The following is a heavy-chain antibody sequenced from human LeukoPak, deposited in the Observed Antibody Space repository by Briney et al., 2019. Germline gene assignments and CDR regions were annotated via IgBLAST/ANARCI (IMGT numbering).Heavy chain of an antibody. D-gene: IGHD5-24*01. CDR2: IFHSGST. CDR1: GDSISSNDYY. J-gene: IGHJ4*02. Sequence: SETLSLTCTVSGDSISSNDYYWTWIRQPPGKGLEWIGYIFHSGSTYYNPSLKSRVTISVDTSKNQFSLRLNSVTVADTAVYYCAREMAKFSRGPFDYWGQGTLVTVSS. V-gene: IGHV4-30-4*08. CDR3: AREMAKFSRGPFDY.